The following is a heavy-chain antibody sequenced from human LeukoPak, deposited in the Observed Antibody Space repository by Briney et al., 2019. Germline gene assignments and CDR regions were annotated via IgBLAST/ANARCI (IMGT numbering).Heavy chain of an antibody. CDR2: LYTGGGT. J-gene: IGHJ4*02. V-gene: IGHV3-53*01. CDR3: TRSGYRHPYHFDS. D-gene: IGHD3-22*01. Sequence: GGSLRLSCAVSGFSVRTTYMSWVRQSPGKGLEWVSVLYTGGGTDHADSVKGRFTISRDNSKNTLPLQMNSLRVEDTAIYYCTRSGYRHPYHFDSWGQGTLVTVSS. CDR1: GFSVRTTY.